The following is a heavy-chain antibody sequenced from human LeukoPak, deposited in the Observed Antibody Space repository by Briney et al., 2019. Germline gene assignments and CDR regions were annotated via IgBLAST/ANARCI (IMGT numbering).Heavy chain of an antibody. Sequence: GGSLRLSCAAPGFTFDDYAMHWVRQAPGKGLEWVSGISWNSGSIGYADSVKGRFTISRDNAKNSLYLQMNSLRAEDTALYYCAKSPDSSGYYSHYFDYWGQGTLVTVSS. CDR1: GFTFDDYA. CDR2: ISWNSGSI. D-gene: IGHD3-22*01. J-gene: IGHJ4*02. CDR3: AKSPDSSGYYSHYFDY. V-gene: IGHV3-9*01.